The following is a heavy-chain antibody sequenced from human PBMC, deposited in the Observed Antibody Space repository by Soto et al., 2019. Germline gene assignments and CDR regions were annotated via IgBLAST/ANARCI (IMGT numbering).Heavy chain of an antibody. Sequence: EVQLVESGGGLEQPGGSLRLSCAASGFTFSSYEMNWVRQAPGKGLEWVSYISTSGDTKYYADSVKGRFTISRDNAKNSLELQMNSLRAEDTAGYYCARGCYRYWSPFDYRGQGTLVTVSS. CDR2: ISTSGDTK. D-gene: IGHD5-18*01. CDR3: ARGCYRYWSPFDY. J-gene: IGHJ4*01. CDR1: GFTFSSYE. V-gene: IGHV3-48*03.